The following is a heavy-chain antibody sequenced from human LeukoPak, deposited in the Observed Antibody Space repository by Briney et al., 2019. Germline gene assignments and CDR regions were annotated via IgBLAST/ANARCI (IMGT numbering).Heavy chain of an antibody. D-gene: IGHD3-9*01. Sequence: ASVKVSCKASGGTFSSYAISWVRQAPGQGLEWMGGIIPIFGTANYAQKFQGRVTITADESTSTAYMELSSLRSEDTAVYYCARAREYYDISTGYPREYYYYGMDVWGKGTTVTVSS. CDR2: IIPIFGTA. CDR1: GGTFSSYA. J-gene: IGHJ6*04. V-gene: IGHV1-69*01. CDR3: ARAREYYDISTGYPREYYYYGMDV.